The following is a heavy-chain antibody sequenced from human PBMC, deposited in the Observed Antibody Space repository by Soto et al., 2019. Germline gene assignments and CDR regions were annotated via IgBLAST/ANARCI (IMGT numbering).Heavy chain of an antibody. Sequence: AGGSLRLSCAASGFTFSSYAMSWVRQAPGKGLEWVSAISGSGGSTYYADSVKGRFTISRDNSKNTLYLQMNSLRAEDTAVYYCANPRDVRGVIITAWGQGTLVTVSS. CDR1: GFTFSSYA. D-gene: IGHD3-10*01. V-gene: IGHV3-23*01. CDR3: ANPRDVRGVIITA. CDR2: ISGSGGST. J-gene: IGHJ5*02.